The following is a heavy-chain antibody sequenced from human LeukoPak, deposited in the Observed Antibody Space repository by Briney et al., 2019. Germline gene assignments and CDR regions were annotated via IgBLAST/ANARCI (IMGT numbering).Heavy chain of an antibody. CDR3: ARDSGYDYHDAFDI. J-gene: IGHJ3*02. V-gene: IGHV4-30-2*01. Sequence: SETLSLTCTVSGGSISSGSYYWSWIRQPPGKGLEWIGYMYQSGSSYYNRSLKSRVTISVDRSKNQFSLKLSSVTAADTAVYYCARDSGYDYHDAFDIWGQGTMVTVSS. CDR2: MYQSGSS. D-gene: IGHD5-12*01. CDR1: GGSISSGSYY.